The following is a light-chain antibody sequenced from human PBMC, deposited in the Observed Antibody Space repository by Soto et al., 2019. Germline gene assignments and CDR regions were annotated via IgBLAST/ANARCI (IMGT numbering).Light chain of an antibody. CDR3: QQYGTSEII. J-gene: IGKJ5*01. V-gene: IGKV3-11*01. CDR1: QSLSRY. Sequence: ENALTQSPATLSFAPGERATLSCRASQSLSRYLAWYQQKPGQAPRLLIHETSKRATGVPDRYSASGSGTDFTLTISRLEPEDFAVFFCQQYGTSEIIFGQGTRLEIK. CDR2: ETS.